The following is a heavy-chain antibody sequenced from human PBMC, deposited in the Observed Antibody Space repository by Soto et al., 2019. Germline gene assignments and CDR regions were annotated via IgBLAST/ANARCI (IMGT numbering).Heavy chain of an antibody. CDR3: ARAFGVVTPPMDV. J-gene: IGHJ6*02. D-gene: IGHD3-3*01. V-gene: IGHV4-34*01. Sequence: PSETLSLTCAVYGGSFSGYYLSWIRQPPGKGLEWIGEIYHSGSTNYNPSLKSRVTISVDKSKNQFSLKLSSVTAADTAVYYCARAFGVVTPPMDVWGQGTTVTVSS. CDR2: IYHSGST. CDR1: GGSFSGYY.